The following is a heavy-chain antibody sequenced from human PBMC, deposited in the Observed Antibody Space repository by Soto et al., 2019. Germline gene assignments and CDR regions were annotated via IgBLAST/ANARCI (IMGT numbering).Heavy chain of an antibody. CDR2: IYYSGST. V-gene: IGHV4-39*01. J-gene: IGHJ6*02. Sequence: PSETLSLTCTVSGGSISSSSYYWGWIRQPPGKGLEWIGSIYYSGSTYYNPSLKSRVTISVDTSKNQFSLKLSSVTAADTAVYYCASYSGSYYYGMDVWGQGTTVTVSS. D-gene: IGHD1-26*01. CDR1: GGSISSSSYY. CDR3: ASYSGSYYYGMDV.